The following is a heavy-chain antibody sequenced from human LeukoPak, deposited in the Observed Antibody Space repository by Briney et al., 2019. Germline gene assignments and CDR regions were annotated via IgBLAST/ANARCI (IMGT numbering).Heavy chain of an antibody. V-gene: IGHV4-34*01. CDR3: ARDTYYYGSGSYSPY. CDR2: INHSGST. J-gene: IGHJ4*02. D-gene: IGHD3-10*01. CDR1: GGSFSGYY. Sequence: PSETLSLTCAVYGGSFSGYYWSWIRQPPGKGLEWIGEINHSGSTNYNPSLKSRVTISVDTSKNQFSLKLSSVTAADTAVYYCARDTYYYGSGSYSPYWGQGTLVTVSS.